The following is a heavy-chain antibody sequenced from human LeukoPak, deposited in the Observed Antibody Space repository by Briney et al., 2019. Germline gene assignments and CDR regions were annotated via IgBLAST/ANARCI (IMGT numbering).Heavy chain of an antibody. Sequence: GGSLRLSCAASGFTVSSNYMSWVRQAPGKGLEWVSVIYSGGSTYYADSVKGRFTISRDDSKNTLYLQMNSLRADDTAMYYCVRSSAPVAGIFDSWGQGTLVTVSS. J-gene: IGHJ4*02. V-gene: IGHV3-53*01. CDR1: GFTVSSNY. CDR3: VRSSAPVAGIFDS. D-gene: IGHD6-19*01. CDR2: IYSGGST.